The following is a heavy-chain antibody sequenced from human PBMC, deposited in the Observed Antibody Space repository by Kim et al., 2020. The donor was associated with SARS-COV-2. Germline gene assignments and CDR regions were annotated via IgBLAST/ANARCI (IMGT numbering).Heavy chain of an antibody. CDR3: ARGYNDMIGTHYYYGMDV. J-gene: IGHJ6*02. Sequence: ASVKVSCKASGYTFTSYDINWVRQATGQGLEWMGWMNPNSGNTGYAQKFQGRVTMTRNTSISTAYMELSSLRSEDTAVYYCARGYNDMIGTHYYYGMDVWGQGTTVTVSS. CDR1: GYTFTSYD. V-gene: IGHV1-8*01. CDR2: MNPNSGNT. D-gene: IGHD3-9*01.